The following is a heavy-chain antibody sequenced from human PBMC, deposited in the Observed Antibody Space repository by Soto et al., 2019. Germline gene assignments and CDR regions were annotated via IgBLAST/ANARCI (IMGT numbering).Heavy chain of an antibody. Sequence: EVQLLESGGGLVQPGGSLRLSCAASGFTFSSYAMSWVRQAPGKGLEWVSAISGSGGSTYYADSVKGRFTISRDNSKNTLYLQMNSLNTEDTAVYYCAKEGHVLRFLEWLLKEDYYYYYYMDVWGKGTTVTVSS. CDR2: ISGSGGST. D-gene: IGHD3-3*01. CDR1: GFTFSSYA. V-gene: IGHV3-23*01. J-gene: IGHJ6*03. CDR3: AKEGHVLRFLEWLLKEDYYYYYYMDV.